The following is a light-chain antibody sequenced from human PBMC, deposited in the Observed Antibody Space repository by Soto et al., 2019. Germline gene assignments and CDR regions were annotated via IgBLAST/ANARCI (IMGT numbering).Light chain of an antibody. J-gene: IGKJ2*01. Sequence: EIVLTQSPATLSLSPGERATLSCRASQSVSSYLVWYQQKPGQAPRLLIYDASNRATGIPARFSGSGSGTDFTLTISSLEPADFAVYYCQQRSNWPPKYTFGQGTKLEIK. CDR1: QSVSSY. CDR2: DAS. V-gene: IGKV3-11*01. CDR3: QQRSNWPPKYT.